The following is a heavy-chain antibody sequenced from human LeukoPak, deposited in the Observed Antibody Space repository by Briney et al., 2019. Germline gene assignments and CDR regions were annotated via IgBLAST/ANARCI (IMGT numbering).Heavy chain of an antibody. V-gene: IGHV4-4*07. CDR1: GGSISSYY. J-gene: IGHJ4*02. Sequence: SETLSLTCTVSGGSISSYYWSWIRQPAGKGLEWIGRIYTSGSTNYNPSLKGRVTMSVDTSKNQFSLKLSSVTAADTAVYYCARDIAAAGMWPAEYYFDYWGQGTLVTVSS. D-gene: IGHD6-13*01. CDR3: ARDIAAAGMWPAEYYFDY. CDR2: IYTSGST.